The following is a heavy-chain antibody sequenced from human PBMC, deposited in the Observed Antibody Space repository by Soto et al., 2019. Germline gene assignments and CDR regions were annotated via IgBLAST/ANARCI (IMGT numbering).Heavy chain of an antibody. V-gene: IGHV3-30*18. CDR1: GFTFSSYG. CDR3: AKDRYCSGGTCLNFYGMDV. J-gene: IGHJ6*02. CDR2: ISYDGSNK. Sequence: GGSLRLSCAASGFTFSSYGMHWVRQAPGKGLEWVAVISYDGSNKYYADSVKGRLIISRDNSKNTLYLQMNSLRDEDTAVYYCAKDRYCSGGTCLNFYGMDVWGQGTTVTVSS. D-gene: IGHD2-15*01.